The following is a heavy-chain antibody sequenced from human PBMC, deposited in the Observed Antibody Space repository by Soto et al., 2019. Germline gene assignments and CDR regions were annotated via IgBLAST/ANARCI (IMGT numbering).Heavy chain of an antibody. Sequence: ASVKVSCKASGYTFTGYYMHWVRQAPGQGLEGMGWINPNSGGTNYAQKFQGWVTMTRDTSISTAYMELSRLRSDDTAVYYCARSVIVVVPAAIGSYYYGMDVWGQGTTVTVSS. CDR3: ARSVIVVVPAAIGSYYYGMDV. V-gene: IGHV1-2*04. CDR2: INPNSGGT. D-gene: IGHD2-2*02. J-gene: IGHJ6*02. CDR1: GYTFTGYY.